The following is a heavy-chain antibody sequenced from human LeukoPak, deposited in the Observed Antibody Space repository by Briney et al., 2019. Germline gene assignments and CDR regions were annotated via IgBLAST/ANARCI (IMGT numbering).Heavy chain of an antibody. J-gene: IGHJ4*02. V-gene: IGHV1-69*04. D-gene: IGHD3-22*01. CDR1: GGTFSSYA. CDR2: IIPILGIA. Sequence: SVKVSCKASGGTFSSYAISWVRQAPGQGLEWMGRIIPILGIANYAQKFQGRVTITADESTSTAYMELSSLRSEDTAVYYCARGPNPNYYDSSGYTPLGYWGQGTLVTVSS. CDR3: ARGPNPNYYDSSGYTPLGY.